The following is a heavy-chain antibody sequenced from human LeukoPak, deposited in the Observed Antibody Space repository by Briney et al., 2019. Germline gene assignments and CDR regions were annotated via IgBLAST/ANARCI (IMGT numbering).Heavy chain of an antibody. D-gene: IGHD3-10*01. CDR1: GFTFSTYS. CDR2: ISGDSNTI. Sequence: GGSLRLSCAASGFTFSTYSMTWVRQAPGKGLEWLSYISGDSNTIFYRDSVKGRFTISRDNAKNSLYLQMNSLRDEDTAAYYCARERGNLVRGVILDYWGQGALVTVSS. CDR3: ARERGNLVRGVILDY. V-gene: IGHV3-48*02. J-gene: IGHJ4*02.